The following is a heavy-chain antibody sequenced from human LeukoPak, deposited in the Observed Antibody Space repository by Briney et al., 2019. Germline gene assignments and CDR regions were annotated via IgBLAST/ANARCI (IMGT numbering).Heavy chain of an antibody. CDR2: IYYSGST. CDR3: AGVRHYYDSGTYYYYYMNV. J-gene: IGHJ6*03. V-gene: IGHV4-39*01. D-gene: IGHD3-10*01. Sequence: SETLSLTCTVSGGSISSNTYFWGWIRQPPGKGLEWIGNIYYSGSTYYTPSLKSRVTISVDTSKNQFSLKLSSVTAADTAVYYCAGVRHYYDSGTYYYYYMNVWGKGTTVTVSS. CDR1: GGSISSNTYF.